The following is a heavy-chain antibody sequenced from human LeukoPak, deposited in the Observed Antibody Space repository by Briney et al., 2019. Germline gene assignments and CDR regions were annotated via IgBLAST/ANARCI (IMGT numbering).Heavy chain of an antibody. D-gene: IGHD6-19*01. Sequence: GGSLRLSCAASGFTFSTYSMNWVRQMPGKGLEWMGIVYPSDSDTKYSPSFQGQVTISADKSINTAYLQWSSLRASDTAMYFCTRLDSSGYYYWGRGTRVTVSS. CDR2: VYPSDSDT. J-gene: IGHJ4*02. V-gene: IGHV5-51*01. CDR3: TRLDSSGYYY. CDR1: GFTFSTYS.